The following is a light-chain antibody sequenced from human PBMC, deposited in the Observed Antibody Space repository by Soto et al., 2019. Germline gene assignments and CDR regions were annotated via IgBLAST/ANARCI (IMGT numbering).Light chain of an antibody. Sequence: EIVLTQSPGTLSLSPGESPTLSCRPSQSVRRINLAGYQQTPGQAPRLLIYGASSRATGIPDRFSGSGSGTDFTLTISRLEPEDFAVYYCQQYGSSRWTFGQGTKVEIK. J-gene: IGKJ1*01. V-gene: IGKV3-20*01. CDR1: QSVRRIN. CDR2: GAS. CDR3: QQYGSSRWT.